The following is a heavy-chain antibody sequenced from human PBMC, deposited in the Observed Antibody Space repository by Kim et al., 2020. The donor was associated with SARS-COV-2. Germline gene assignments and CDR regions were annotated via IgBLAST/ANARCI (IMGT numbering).Heavy chain of an antibody. CDR3: ARNREAAGSVPHNPYPMDV. CDR1: GFIFRNYG. CDR2: IWYDGSNK. J-gene: IGHJ6*02. D-gene: IGHD6-13*01. V-gene: IGHV3-33*01. Sequence: GGSLRLSCAASGFIFRNYGMQWVRQAPGKGLEWVALIWYDGSNKYYGDSVKGRFTISRDNSKNSLYLQMNSLRPEDTAVYYCARNREAAGSVPHNPYPMDVWGQATTVTVPS.